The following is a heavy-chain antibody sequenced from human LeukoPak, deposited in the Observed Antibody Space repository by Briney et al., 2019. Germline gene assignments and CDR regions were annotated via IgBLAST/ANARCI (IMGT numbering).Heavy chain of an antibody. J-gene: IGHJ3*02. V-gene: IGHV3-74*01. CDR2: SNIQVIHS. Sequence: GGSLRLSCAASGLTFSSYWMHWVRQAPGKGLGWVSRSNIQVIHSSYADSVKGRFTSSRDNAKNTLYLQMSSLPAEHPFVYTCAREEWELLEGGAFDIWGQGTMVTVSS. D-gene: IGHD1-26*01. CDR1: GLTFSSYW. CDR3: AREEWELLEGGAFDI.